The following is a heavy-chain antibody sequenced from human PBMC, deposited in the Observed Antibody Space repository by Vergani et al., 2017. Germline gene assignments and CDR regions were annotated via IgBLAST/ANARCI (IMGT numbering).Heavy chain of an antibody. D-gene: IGHD3-16*01. Sequence: QLQMQESGPGLVKPSETLSTICTVSGGSINPSSSFWGWMRQSPGKGLEWIVSINYVGSTYYIPSLQSRATVFVDTSKNQVSLNRTSVTAEEKAVYYCGRGGGDNWYFDLWGRGTLGTVSS. CDR2: INYVGST. CDR3: GRGGGDNWYFDL. V-gene: IGHV4-39*01. J-gene: IGHJ2*01. CDR1: GGSINPSSSF.